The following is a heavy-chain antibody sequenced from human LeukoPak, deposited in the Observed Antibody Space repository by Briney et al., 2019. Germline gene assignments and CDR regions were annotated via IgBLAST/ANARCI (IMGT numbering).Heavy chain of an antibody. D-gene: IGHD2-2*01. J-gene: IGHJ3*02. CDR2: IKQDGSEK. Sequence: PGGSLRLSCAASGFTFSSYWMSWVRQAPGKGLEWVANIKQDGSEKYYVDSVKGRFTISRDNAKNSLYLQMNSLRAEDTAVYYCAGDPIYCSSTSCPNLGAFDIWGQGTMVTVSS. CDR1: GFTFSSYW. V-gene: IGHV3-7*04. CDR3: AGDPIYCSSTSCPNLGAFDI.